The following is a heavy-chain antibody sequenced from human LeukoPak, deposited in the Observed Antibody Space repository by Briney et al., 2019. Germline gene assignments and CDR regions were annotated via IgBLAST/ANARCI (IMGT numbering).Heavy chain of an antibody. J-gene: IGHJ4*02. Sequence: PGESLKISCQASGYNFLKYWIAWVRPMPGKGLEWRGIIYPGDSDIRYSPSFRGQVTISADKSITTAYLQWSSLKASDTAMYYCARHFGYNGYDGDYWGQGTLGTVSS. V-gene: IGHV5-51*01. D-gene: IGHD5-12*01. CDR2: IYPGDSDI. CDR1: GYNFLKYW. CDR3: ARHFGYNGYDGDY.